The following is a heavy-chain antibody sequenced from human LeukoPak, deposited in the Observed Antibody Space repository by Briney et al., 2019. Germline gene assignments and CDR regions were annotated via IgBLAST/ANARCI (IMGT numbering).Heavy chain of an antibody. CDR2: INHSGST. CDR3: ARAGYSSGWYGAGGFYFDY. V-gene: IGHV4-39*07. Sequence: SETLSLTCTVSGGSISTTNYYWSWIRQPPGKGLEWIGEINHSGSTNYNPSLKSRVTISVDTSKNQFSLKLSSVTAADTAVYYCARAGYSSGWYGAGGFYFDYWGQGTLVTVSS. D-gene: IGHD6-19*01. J-gene: IGHJ4*02. CDR1: GGSISTTNYY.